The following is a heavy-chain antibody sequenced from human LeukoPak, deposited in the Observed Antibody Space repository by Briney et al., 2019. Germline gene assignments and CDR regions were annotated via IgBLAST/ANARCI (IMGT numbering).Heavy chain of an antibody. CDR1: VFTFSSYA. J-gene: IGHJ4*02. CDR3: AKEGRQLGTFDY. Sequence: GGSLRLSCAAAVFTFSSYAMSWVRQAPGKGLEWVSAISGSGGSTYYADSVKGRFTISRDNSKNTLYLQMNSLRAEDTAVYYCAKEGRQLGTFDYWFQGTLVTVCS. D-gene: IGHD6-13*01. CDR2: ISGSGGST. V-gene: IGHV3-23*01.